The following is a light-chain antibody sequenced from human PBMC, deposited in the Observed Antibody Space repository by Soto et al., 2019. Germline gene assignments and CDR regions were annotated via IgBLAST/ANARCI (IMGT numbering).Light chain of an antibody. CDR3: QQYNVYWS. CDR2: MAS. Sequence: DVQRTQSPSTLSASVGDRVTITCRASQSINIWLAWYQQKPGRAPKLLIYMASTLESGVPSRFSGSGSGTEFTLTISSLEPDDFATYYCQQYNVYWSFGQGTKVDIK. CDR1: QSINIW. J-gene: IGKJ1*01. V-gene: IGKV1-5*03.